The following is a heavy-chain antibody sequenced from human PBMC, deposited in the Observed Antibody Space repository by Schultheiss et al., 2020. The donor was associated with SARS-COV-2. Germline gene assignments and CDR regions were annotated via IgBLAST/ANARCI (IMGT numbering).Heavy chain of an antibody. CDR2: ISAYNGNT. J-gene: IGHJ6*03. Sequence: ASVKVSCKASGYTFTSYGISWVRQAPGQGLEWMGWISAYNGNTNYAQKLQGRVTMTTDTSTSTAYMELRSLRSDDTAVYYCARTPQTGTYYYYYYMDVWGKGTTVTVSS. D-gene: IGHD7-27*01. CDR1: GYTFTSYG. V-gene: IGHV1-18*01. CDR3: ARTPQTGTYYYYYYMDV.